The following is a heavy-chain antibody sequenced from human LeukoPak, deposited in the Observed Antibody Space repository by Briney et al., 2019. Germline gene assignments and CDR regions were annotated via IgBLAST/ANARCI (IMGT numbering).Heavy chain of an antibody. J-gene: IGHJ4*02. CDR2: FDPEDGET. V-gene: IGHV1-24*01. CDR3: ATELAVAGGTASVYFDY. CDR1: GYTLTELS. Sequence: GASVKVSCKVSGYTLTELSMHWVRQAPGKGLEWMGGFDPEDGETIYAQKFQGRVTMTEDTSTDTAYMELSSLRSEDTAVYYCATELAVAGGTASVYFDYWGQGTLVTVSS. D-gene: IGHD6-19*01.